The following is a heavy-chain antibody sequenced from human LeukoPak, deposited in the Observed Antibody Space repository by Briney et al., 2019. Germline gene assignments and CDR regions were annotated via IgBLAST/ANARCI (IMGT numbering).Heavy chain of an antibody. Sequence: SETLSLTCTVSGGSIRSYYWSWIRQPPGKGLEWIAEIYYSGSTNYNPSLKSRVTISVDTSKNQFSLKLSSVTAADTAMFYCARGLGAGNWFDPWGQGTLVTVSS. D-gene: IGHD3-10*01. V-gene: IGHV4-59*08. CDR1: GGSIRSYY. J-gene: IGHJ5*02. CDR2: IYYSGST. CDR3: ARGLGAGNWFDP.